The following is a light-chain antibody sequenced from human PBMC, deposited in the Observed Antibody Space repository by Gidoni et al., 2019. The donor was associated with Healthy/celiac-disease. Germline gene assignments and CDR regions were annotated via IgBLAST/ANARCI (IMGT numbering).Light chain of an antibody. Sequence: DIVMTQSPDSLAVSLGERATINCMSSQSVLYSSNNKNYLAWYQQKPGQPPKLLIYWASTRESGVPDRFSGSGSGTDFTLTISGLQAEDVAVYYCQQYYSTPPAFGQGTKVEIK. CDR3: QQYYSTPPA. CDR1: QSVLYSSNNKNY. V-gene: IGKV4-1*01. J-gene: IGKJ1*01. CDR2: WAS.